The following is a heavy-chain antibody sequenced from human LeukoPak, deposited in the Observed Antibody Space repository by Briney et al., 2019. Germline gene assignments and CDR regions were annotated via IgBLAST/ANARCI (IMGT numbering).Heavy chain of an antibody. CDR2: XXXXXGNT. CDR3: ARGVYYDILTGYYDGVDAFDI. V-gene: IGHV1-18*01. Sequence: EWMGXXXXXXGNTNYAQKLQGRVTMTTDTSTSTAYMELRSLRSDDTAVYYCARGVYYDILTGYYDGVDAFDIWGQGTMVTVSS. D-gene: IGHD3-9*01. J-gene: IGHJ3*02.